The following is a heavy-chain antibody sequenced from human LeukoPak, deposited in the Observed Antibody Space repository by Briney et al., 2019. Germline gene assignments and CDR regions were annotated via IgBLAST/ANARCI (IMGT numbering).Heavy chain of an antibody. CDR3: ARESRDSRGYYWGAFDI. Sequence: GGSLRLSCAVSGFTFSSYSMNWVRQAPGKGLEWVSSISSSSSYIYYADSVKGRFTISRDNAKNSLYLQMNSLRAEDTGGYYCARESRDSRGYYWGAFDIWGQGTMVTVSS. CDR1: GFTFSSYS. D-gene: IGHD3-22*01. V-gene: IGHV3-21*01. J-gene: IGHJ3*02. CDR2: ISSSSSYI.